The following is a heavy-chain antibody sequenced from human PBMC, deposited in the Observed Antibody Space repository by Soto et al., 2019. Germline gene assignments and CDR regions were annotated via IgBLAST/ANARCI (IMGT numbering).Heavy chain of an antibody. D-gene: IGHD3-3*01. J-gene: IGHJ4*02. CDR3: ARLRFLEWLLYGYYFDY. CDR1: GGSISSYY. CDR2: IYYSGST. V-gene: IGHV4-59*01. Sequence: PSETLSLTCTVSGGSISSYYWSWIRQPPGKGLEWIGYIYYSGSTNYNPSLKSRVTISVDTSKNQFSLKLSSVTAADTAVYYCARLRFLEWLLYGYYFDYWGQGTLVTVSS.